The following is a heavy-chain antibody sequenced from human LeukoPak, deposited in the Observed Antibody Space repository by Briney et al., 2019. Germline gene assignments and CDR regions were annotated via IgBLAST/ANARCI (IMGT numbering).Heavy chain of an antibody. V-gene: IGHV3-23*01. Sequence: GGSLRLSCAASGFTLTSYAMSWGRQAPGKGLEWVSAIIGSVHSTYYADSVKGRFTISRDNSKNTLHLQMNSLRAEDTAVYYCAKHSYDSSGYYSIDYWGQGTLVTVFS. CDR3: AKHSYDSSGYYSIDY. CDR1: GFTLTSYA. CDR2: IIGSVHST. J-gene: IGHJ4*02. D-gene: IGHD3-22*01.